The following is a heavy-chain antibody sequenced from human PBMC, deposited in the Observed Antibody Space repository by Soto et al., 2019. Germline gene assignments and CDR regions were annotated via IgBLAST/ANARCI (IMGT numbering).Heavy chain of an antibody. CDR1: GGTFISYT. CDR2: IIPILGIA. D-gene: IGHD3-22*01. Sequence: QVQLVQSGAEVQKPGSSVKVSCKASGGTFISYTISWVRHAPGQGLEWMGRIIPILGIANYAQKIQGRVTITADKSTSTAYMALSSLRSEDTAVYYWARDYYDSRGVGYYYGMDVWGQGTTVTVSS. CDR3: ARDYYDSRGVGYYYGMDV. J-gene: IGHJ6*02. V-gene: IGHV1-69*08.